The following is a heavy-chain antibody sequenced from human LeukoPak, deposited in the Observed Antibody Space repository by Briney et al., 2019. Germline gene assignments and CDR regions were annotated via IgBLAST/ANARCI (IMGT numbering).Heavy chain of an antibody. J-gene: IGHJ4*02. Sequence: PGGSLRLSCAASGFTFSSYWMSWVRQAPGKGLEWVANIKQDGSEKYYVDSVKGRFTISRDNSKNTLYLQMNSLRAEDTAVYHCAKDSSSFLQRKYYFDYWGQGTLVTVSS. V-gene: IGHV3-7*01. CDR3: AKDSSSFLQRKYYFDY. D-gene: IGHD6-6*01. CDR1: GFTFSSYW. CDR2: IKQDGSEK.